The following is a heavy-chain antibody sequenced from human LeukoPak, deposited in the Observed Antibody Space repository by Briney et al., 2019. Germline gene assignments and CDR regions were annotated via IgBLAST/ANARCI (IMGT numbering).Heavy chain of an antibody. D-gene: IGHD1-1*01. CDR3: ARLRTAGTFDY. J-gene: IGHJ4*02. Sequence: GGSLRLSCAASGFTFSSCAMSWVRQAPGKGLEWVSSISSSSSYIYYADSVKGRFTISRDNAKNSLYLQMNSLRAEDTALYYCARLRTAGTFDYWGQGTLVTVSS. V-gene: IGHV3-21*01. CDR1: GFTFSSCA. CDR2: ISSSSSYI.